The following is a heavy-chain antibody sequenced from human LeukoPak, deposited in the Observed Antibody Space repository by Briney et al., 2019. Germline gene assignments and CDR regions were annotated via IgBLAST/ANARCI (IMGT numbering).Heavy chain of an antibody. V-gene: IGHV4-34*01. D-gene: IGHD5-18*01. CDR2: INHSGST. CDR1: GGSFSGYY. Sequence: SETLSLTCAVYGGSFSGYYWSWIRQPPGKGLEWIGEINHSGSTNYNPSLKSRVTISVDTSKNQFSLKLSSVTAADTAVYYCARRDTAMVTSFDYWGQGTLVTVSS. J-gene: IGHJ4*02. CDR3: ARRDTAMVTSFDY.